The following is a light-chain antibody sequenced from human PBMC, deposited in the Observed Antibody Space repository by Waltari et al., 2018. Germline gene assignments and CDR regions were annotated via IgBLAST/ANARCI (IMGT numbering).Light chain of an antibody. Sequence: QSALPQPRSVSGSPGQPVTISCTGTSSDGGGYNYVSWHHQHPGKAPKVMIYDVSTRPSGVPDRFSGSKSGNTASLTISGLQAEDEADYYCSSYAGSYIFTVFGGGTKLTVL. CDR2: DVS. J-gene: IGLJ2*01. CDR3: SSYAGSYIFTV. CDR1: SSDGGGYNY. V-gene: IGLV2-11*01.